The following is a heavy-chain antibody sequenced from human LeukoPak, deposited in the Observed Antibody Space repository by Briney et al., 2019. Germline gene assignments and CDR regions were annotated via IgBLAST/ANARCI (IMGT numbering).Heavy chain of an antibody. J-gene: IGHJ3*02. CDR3: ARATWSRYSGVKAFDI. D-gene: IGHD1-26*01. CDR2: IYYSGST. Sequence: SETLSLTCTVSGGSISSSSYYWGWIRQPPGKGLEWIGSIYYSGSTYYNPSLKSRVTISVDTSKNQFSLKLSSVTAADTAVYYCARATWSRYSGVKAFDIWGQGTMVTVSS. V-gene: IGHV4-39*07. CDR1: GGSISSSSYY.